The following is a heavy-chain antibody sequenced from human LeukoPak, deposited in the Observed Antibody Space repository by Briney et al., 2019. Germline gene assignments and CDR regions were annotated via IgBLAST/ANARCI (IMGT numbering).Heavy chain of an antibody. CDR2: ISWNSGSI. Sequence: PGGSLRLSCAASGFTFDDYAMHWVRQAPGKGLEWVSGISWNSGSIGYADSVKGRFTISRDNAKNSLYLQMNSLRAEDTALYYCAKDSSVHPITIVRGVIISSFDYWGQGTLVTVSS. V-gene: IGHV3-9*01. D-gene: IGHD3-10*01. J-gene: IGHJ4*02. CDR1: GFTFDDYA. CDR3: AKDSSVHPITIVRGVIISSFDY.